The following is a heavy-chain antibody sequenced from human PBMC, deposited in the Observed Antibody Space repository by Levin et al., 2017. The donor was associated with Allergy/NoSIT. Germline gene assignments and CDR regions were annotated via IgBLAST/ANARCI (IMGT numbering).Heavy chain of an antibody. CDR2: ISGSGGST. CDR3: AKDLGITTVTTDFFDY. CDR1: GFTFSSYA. D-gene: IGHD4-17*01. J-gene: IGHJ4*02. Sequence: GESLKISCAASGFTFSSYAMSWVRQAPGKGLEWVSAISGSGGSTYYADSVKGRFTISRDNSKNTLYLQMNSLRAEDTAVYYCAKDLGITTVTTDFFDYWGQGTLVTVSS. V-gene: IGHV3-23*01.